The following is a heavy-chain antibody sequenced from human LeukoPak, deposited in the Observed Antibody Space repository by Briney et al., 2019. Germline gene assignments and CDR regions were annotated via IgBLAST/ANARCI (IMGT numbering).Heavy chain of an antibody. V-gene: IGHV4-39*01. CDR3: ARQDVLLWFGELPPNWFDP. CDR1: GGSISSSSYY. Sequence: SETLSLTCSVSGGSISSSSYYWGWIRQPPGKGLEWIGSIYYSGSTYYNPSLKSRVTISVDTSKNQFSLKLSSVTAADTAVYYCARQDVLLWFGELPPNWFDPWGQGTLVTVSS. CDR2: IYYSGST. J-gene: IGHJ5*02. D-gene: IGHD3-10*01.